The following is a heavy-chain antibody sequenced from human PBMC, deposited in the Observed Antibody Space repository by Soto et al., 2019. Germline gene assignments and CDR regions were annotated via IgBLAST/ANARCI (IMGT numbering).Heavy chain of an antibody. Sequence: GGSLRLSCAASGFTFSDYYMSWIRQAPGKGLEWVSYISSSGSTIYYADSVKGRFTISRDNAKNALYLQMNSLRAEDTAVYYCARDPYCSGGSCYLGWFDPWGQGTLVTVS. J-gene: IGHJ5*02. CDR2: ISSSGSTI. D-gene: IGHD2-15*01. V-gene: IGHV3-11*01. CDR1: GFTFSDYY. CDR3: ARDPYCSGGSCYLGWFDP.